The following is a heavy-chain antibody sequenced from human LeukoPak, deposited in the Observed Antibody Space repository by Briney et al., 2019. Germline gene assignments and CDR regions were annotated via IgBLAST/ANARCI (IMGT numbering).Heavy chain of an antibody. J-gene: IGHJ3*02. CDR1: GGSISNCH. CDR3: ARVYSSTWDDAFDI. V-gene: IGHV4-59*08. CDR2: IHYTGST. D-gene: IGHD6-13*01. Sequence: PSETLSLTCTVSGGSISNCHWSWIRQPPGKGLEWIGYIHYTGSTNYNPSLKSRVTISVDTSKNQFSLRLNSVTAADTAVYYCARVYSSTWDDAFDIWGQGTMVTVSS.